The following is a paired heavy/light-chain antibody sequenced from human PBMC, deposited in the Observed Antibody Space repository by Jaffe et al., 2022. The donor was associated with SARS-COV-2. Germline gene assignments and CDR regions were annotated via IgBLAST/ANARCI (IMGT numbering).Light chain of an antibody. CDR1: QSVNSAN. J-gene: IGKJ1*01. V-gene: IGKV3-20*01. CDR2: GAS. CDR3: QQYGSSAWT. Sequence: EIVLTQSPGTLSLSPGERATLSCRASQSVNSANLAWYQQKLGQGPRLLIYGASSRAAGIPDRFSGSGSGTDFTLTISRLEPEDLAVYYCQQYGSSAWTFGQGTKVEIK.
Heavy chain of an antibody. CDR3: VRGGYCTGGLCYYFNAYDI. CDR1: GFTFGDHE. D-gene: IGHD2-8*02. J-gene: IGHJ3*02. Sequence: EMQLVESGGGLVQPGGSLRLSCAASGFTFGDHEMNWVRQAPGQGLEWISYIRSGGTPIYYADSVKGRFSISRDNTKNSLYLQMNSLRAEDTAVYYCVRGGYCTGGLCYYFNAYDIWGQGTMVTVSS. V-gene: IGHV3-48*03. CDR2: IRSGGTPI.